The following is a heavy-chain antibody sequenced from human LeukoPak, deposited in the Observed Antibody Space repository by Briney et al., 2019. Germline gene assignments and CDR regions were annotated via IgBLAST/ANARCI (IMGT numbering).Heavy chain of an antibody. CDR1: GFTFSTYW. D-gene: IGHD5-12*01. CDR3: ARVIGYGWFDP. J-gene: IGHJ5*02. V-gene: IGHV3-7*01. Sequence: GGSLRLSCAASGFTFSTYWMGWVRQAPGKGLEWVANIKQDGSEKYYVDSVKGRFTISRDNAKNSLYLQMNSLRAEDTAVYYCARVIGYGWFDPWGQGTLVTVSS. CDR2: IKQDGSEK.